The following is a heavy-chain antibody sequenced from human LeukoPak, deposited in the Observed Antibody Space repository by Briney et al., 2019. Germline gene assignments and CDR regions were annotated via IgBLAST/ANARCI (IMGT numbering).Heavy chain of an antibody. D-gene: IGHD6-13*01. CDR3: ARQYSSSLSYFDY. CDR1: GYSFTTYA. Sequence: ASVKVSCKASGYSFTTYAISWVRQAPGQGLEWMGWISVYNGKTTYAQYLHDRVTMTTNTSTSTAYMERRSLRSDDTAVYYCARQYSSSLSYFDYWGQGTLVTVSS. CDR2: ISVYNGKT. V-gene: IGHV1-18*01. J-gene: IGHJ4*02.